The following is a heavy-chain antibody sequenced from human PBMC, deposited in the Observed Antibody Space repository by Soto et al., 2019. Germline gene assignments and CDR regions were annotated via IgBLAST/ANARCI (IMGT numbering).Heavy chain of an antibody. J-gene: IGHJ3*02. CDR1: GFTFSSYA. V-gene: IGHV3-30-3*01. Sequence: QVQLVESGGGVVQPGRSLRLSCAASGFTFSSYAMHWVRQAPGKGLEWVAVISYDGSNKYYADSVKGRFTISRDNSKNTLYLQMNSLRAEDTAVYYCARAQWGDAFDIWGQGTMVTFSS. CDR2: ISYDGSNK. CDR3: ARAQWGDAFDI. D-gene: IGHD7-27*01.